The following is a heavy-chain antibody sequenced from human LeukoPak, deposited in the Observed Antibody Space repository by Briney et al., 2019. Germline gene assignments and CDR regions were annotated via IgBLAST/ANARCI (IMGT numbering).Heavy chain of an antibody. CDR2: ISGSGGST. J-gene: IGHJ4*02. V-gene: IGHV3-23*01. CDR3: TKFDYAAFEY. CDR1: GFTFSSYA. Sequence: QPGGSLRLSCAASGFTFSSYAMSWVRQAPGKGLEWVSAISGSGGSTYYADSVKGRFTVSRDNSKNTLYLQMNSLKTEDTAVYYCTKFDYAAFEYWGQGALVTVSS. D-gene: IGHD4-17*01.